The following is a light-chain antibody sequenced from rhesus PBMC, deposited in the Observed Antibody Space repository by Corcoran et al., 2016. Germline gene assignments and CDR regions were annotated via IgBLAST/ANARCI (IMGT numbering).Light chain of an antibody. CDR1: QSLRNY. V-gene: IGKV1S9*01. CDR2: RAS. Sequence: DIQMTQSPSSLSASVGDRVTITCQASQSLRNYLNWYQKKAGKIPKLLIYRASSLQSGIPSRFSGSGSGTDFTLTISSLQPEDFATYYCQQGYRYPLTFGGGTKVELK. J-gene: IGKJ4*01. CDR3: QQGYRYPLT.